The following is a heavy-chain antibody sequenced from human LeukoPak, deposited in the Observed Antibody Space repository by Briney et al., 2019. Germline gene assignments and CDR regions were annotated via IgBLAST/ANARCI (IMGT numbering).Heavy chain of an antibody. J-gene: IGHJ4*02. CDR2: MSSSGESP. V-gene: IGHV3-23*01. D-gene: IGHD5-24*01. CDR3: AKTRRDGYNPFDY. Sequence: GGSLRLSCAASGFTFSRYAMSWLRQAPGKGLEWVCGMSSSGESPYYADSVKGRFTLSRDNSKNTLYLEINRLRAEDTAVYYCAKTRRDGYNPFDYLGQGSLVIVSS. CDR1: GFTFSRYA.